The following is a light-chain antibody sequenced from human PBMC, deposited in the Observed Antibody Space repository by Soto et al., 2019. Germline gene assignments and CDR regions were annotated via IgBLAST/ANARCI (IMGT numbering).Light chain of an antibody. Sequence: DVVMTQTPLSLSVAPGQPASISCKSSQSLLHITGETFLFWYLQKPGQYPQLLISEVSTRVSGVPDRFGVSGSGTDFTLEISRVETDDVGIYSCMQSTQLPPTFGQGTRLGI. CDR1: QSLLHITGETF. J-gene: IGKJ5*01. V-gene: IGKV2D-29*02. CDR3: MQSTQLPPT. CDR2: EVS.